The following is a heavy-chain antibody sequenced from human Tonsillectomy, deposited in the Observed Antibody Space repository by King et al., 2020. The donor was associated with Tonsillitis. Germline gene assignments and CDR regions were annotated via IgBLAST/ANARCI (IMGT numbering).Heavy chain of an antibody. CDR2: IYISGST. Sequence: QLQESGPGLVKPSQTLSLTCTVSGGSISSGSYYWSWIRQPAGKGLEWIGRIYISGSTNYNPSLKSRVTMSVDTSKNQFSLKLDSVTAADTAVYYCARDRSGSGSYYSPFDYCGQGTLVTVSS. CDR1: GGSISSGSYY. V-gene: IGHV4-61*02. D-gene: IGHD3-10*01. J-gene: IGHJ4*02. CDR3: ARDRSGSGSYYSPFDY.